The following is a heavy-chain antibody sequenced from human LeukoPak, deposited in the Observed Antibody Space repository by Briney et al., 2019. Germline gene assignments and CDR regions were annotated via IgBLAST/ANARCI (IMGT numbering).Heavy chain of an antibody. D-gene: IGHD6-19*01. V-gene: IGHV1-69*05. CDR2: IIPIFGTA. J-gene: IGHJ4*01. CDR1: GYTFTSYD. CDR3: ARSDSSGWYYFDY. Sequence: SVKVSCKASGYTFTSYDISWVRQAPGQGLEWMGRIIPIFGTANYAQKFQGRVTITTDESTSTAYMELSSLRSEDTAVYYCARSDSSGWYYFDYWGQGTLVTVSS.